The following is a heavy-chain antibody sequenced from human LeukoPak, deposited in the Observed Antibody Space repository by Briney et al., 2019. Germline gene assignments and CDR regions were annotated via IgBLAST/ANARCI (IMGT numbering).Heavy chain of an antibody. CDR3: ARGGDSSSWYGWFDP. D-gene: IGHD6-13*01. V-gene: IGHV1-2*02. J-gene: IGHJ5*02. CDR2: INPNSGGT. Sequence: EASVKVSCKASGYTFTGYYMHWVRQAPGQGLEWMGRINPNSGGTIYAQKFQGRVTMTRDTSISTAYMELSRLRSDDTAVYYCARGGDSSSWYGWFDPWGQGTLVTVSS. CDR1: GYTFTGYY.